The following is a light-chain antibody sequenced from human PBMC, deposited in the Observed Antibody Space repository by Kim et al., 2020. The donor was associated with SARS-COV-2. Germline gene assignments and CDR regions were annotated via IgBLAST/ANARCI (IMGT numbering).Light chain of an antibody. V-gene: IGLV6-57*03. Sequence: KQVTLSCTRSSGSIASNYVQWYQQRPGSAPTTVIYEDNQRPSGVPDRFSGSIDSSSNSASLTISWLKTEDESVYYCQSYDSSNLWVFGGGAQLTVL. CDR2: EDN. CDR3: QSYDSSNLWV. CDR1: SGSIASNY. J-gene: IGLJ3*02.